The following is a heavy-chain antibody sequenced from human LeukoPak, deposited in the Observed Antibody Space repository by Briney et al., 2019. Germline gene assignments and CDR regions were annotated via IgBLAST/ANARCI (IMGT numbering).Heavy chain of an antibody. Sequence: SGTLSLTCAVSGGFISSSNWWSWVRQPPGKGLEWIGEIYHSGSTNYNPSLKSRVTISLDTSKNQFSLKMKSVIAADTAVYHCARDPTHGAVDIWGQGTMVTVSS. CDR1: GGFISSSNW. J-gene: IGHJ3*02. CDR2: IYHSGST. CDR3: ARDPTHGAVDI. V-gene: IGHV4-4*02. D-gene: IGHD4-11*01.